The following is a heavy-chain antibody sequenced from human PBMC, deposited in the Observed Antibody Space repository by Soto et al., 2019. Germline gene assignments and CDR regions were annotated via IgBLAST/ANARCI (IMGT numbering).Heavy chain of an antibody. CDR3: VREDDGGDRDYYGLDV. CDR2: IHYSGSV. Sequence: QVQLQESGPGLVRPSQTLSLTCTVSGGSISFDHYHWTWIRQPAGKGLEWIGYIHYSGSVYYNPSLQSRVSMSVDTSKKLFSLKLSSVTAADTAVYFCVREDDGGDRDYYGLDVWGQGTTVTVSS. V-gene: IGHV4-30-4*01. D-gene: IGHD2-21*02. CDR1: GGSISFDHYH. J-gene: IGHJ6*02.